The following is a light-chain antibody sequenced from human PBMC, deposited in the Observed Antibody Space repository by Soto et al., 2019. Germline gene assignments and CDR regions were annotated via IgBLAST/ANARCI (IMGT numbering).Light chain of an antibody. CDR1: QSVSSN. CDR3: QQYDNWPGT. Sequence: IVMTQSPATLSVSPWERATLSCRASQSVSSNLAWYQQKPGQAPRLLIYGASTRATGILARFSGSGSGTEFTLTISSLQSEDFAVYYCQQYDNWPGTFGQGTKVDIK. J-gene: IGKJ1*01. V-gene: IGKV3-15*01. CDR2: GAS.